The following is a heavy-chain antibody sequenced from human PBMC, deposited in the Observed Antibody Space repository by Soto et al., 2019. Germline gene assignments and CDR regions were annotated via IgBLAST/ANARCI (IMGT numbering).Heavy chain of an antibody. CDR3: AKSGSSGWYGWFDP. D-gene: IGHD6-19*01. CDR1: GFSLRTSGVG. J-gene: IGHJ5*02. Sequence: SGPTLVNPTQTLTVTCIFSGFSLRTSGVGVGWIRQPPGKALEWLGFIYWNDDKRYSPSLKSRLTITKDTSKNQVVLTMTNMDPVDTATYYCAKSGSSGWYGWFDPWGQGTLVTVSS. CDR2: IYWNDDK. V-gene: IGHV2-5*01.